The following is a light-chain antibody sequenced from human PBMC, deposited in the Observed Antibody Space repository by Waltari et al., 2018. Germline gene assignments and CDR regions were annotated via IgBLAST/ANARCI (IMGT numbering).Light chain of an antibody. J-gene: IGKJ1*01. CDR2: DAA. V-gene: IGKV1-33*01. Sequence: DMQMTQSPASLSASVGDRVTIACQPSQDVINYINWYQQKPGKAPHLLIYDAATLKTGVPSRFSGRQSGTYCTLTISGLQPEDVGTYYCQHSEAFGQGTTVEI. CDR3: QHSEA. CDR1: QDVINY.